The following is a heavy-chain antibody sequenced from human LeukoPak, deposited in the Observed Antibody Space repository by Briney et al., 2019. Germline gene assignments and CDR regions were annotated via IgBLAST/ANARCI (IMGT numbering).Heavy chain of an antibody. J-gene: IGHJ4*02. CDR3: ARGGLTTVTIDY. D-gene: IGHD4-17*01. CDR2: IYHSGST. Sequence: PSETLSLTCTVSGYSISSGYYWGWIRQPPGKGLEWIGSIYHSGSTYYNPSLKSRVTISVDTSKNQFSLKLSSVTAADTAVYYCARGGLTTVTIDYWGQGTLATVSS. V-gene: IGHV4-38-2*02. CDR1: GYSISSGYY.